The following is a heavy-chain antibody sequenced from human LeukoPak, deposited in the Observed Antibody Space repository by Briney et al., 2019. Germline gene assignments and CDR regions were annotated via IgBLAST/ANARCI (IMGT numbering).Heavy chain of an antibody. J-gene: IGHJ5*02. Sequence: SVKVSCKASGGTFSSYAISWVRQAPGQGLEWMGGIIPIFGTANYAQKFQGRVTITADKSTSTAYMELSSLRSEDTAVYYCAREVVRGVMLNWFDPWGQGTLATVSS. V-gene: IGHV1-69*06. CDR1: GGTFSSYA. CDR3: AREVVRGVMLNWFDP. D-gene: IGHD3-10*01. CDR2: IIPIFGTA.